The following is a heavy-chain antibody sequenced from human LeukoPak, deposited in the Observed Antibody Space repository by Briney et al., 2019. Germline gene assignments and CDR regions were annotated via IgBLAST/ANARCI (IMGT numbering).Heavy chain of an antibody. D-gene: IGHD1-26*01. CDR1: GFTFSDYT. V-gene: IGHV3-21*01. CDR3: ARDGT. Sequence: GGSLRLSCATSGFTFSDYTMNWVRQAPGKGLEWVSFISATSALIYYGDSVRGRFTISRDNAKNSLYLQMNSLRVEDTAVYYCARDGTCGSGTLVTVSS. J-gene: IGHJ5*02. CDR2: ISATSALI.